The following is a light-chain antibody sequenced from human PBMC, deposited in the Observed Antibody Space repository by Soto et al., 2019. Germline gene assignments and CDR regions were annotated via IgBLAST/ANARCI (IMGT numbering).Light chain of an antibody. Sequence: EVVLTQSPGTLSLSPGERATLSCRASQSVGSTYSAWYQQKPGQAPRLLIYAASSMATGIPDRFSGSGSGTDFTLTISRLESEDLAVYYCQHYGPSPRWTFCRVTKVEIK. CDR2: AAS. J-gene: IGKJ1*01. CDR1: QSVGSTY. V-gene: IGKV3-20*01. CDR3: QHYGPSPRWT.